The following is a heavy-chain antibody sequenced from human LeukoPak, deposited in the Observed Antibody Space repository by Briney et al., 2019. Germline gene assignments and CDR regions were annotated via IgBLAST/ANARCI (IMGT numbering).Heavy chain of an antibody. CDR2: ISGSGGST. CDR3: AKERGGYFYGQFDH. Sequence: GGSLRLSCAASGXTFSSYAMSWVRQAPGKGLEWVSGISGSGGSTYYADSVKGRFTISRDNSKDTLYLQMNSLRAEDTAVYYCAKERGGYFYGQFDHWGQGTLVTVSS. V-gene: IGHV3-23*01. D-gene: IGHD5-18*01. CDR1: GXTFSSYA. J-gene: IGHJ4*02.